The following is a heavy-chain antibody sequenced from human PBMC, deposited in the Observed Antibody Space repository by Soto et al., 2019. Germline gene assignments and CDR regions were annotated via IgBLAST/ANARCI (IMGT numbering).Heavy chain of an antibody. V-gene: IGHV4-30-2*01. CDR1: GGSISSGGYS. CDR2: IYRSGRS. J-gene: IGHJ5*02. Sequence: QLQLQESGSGLVTPSQTLSLTCAVSGGSISSGGYSWSWIRQPPGKGLEWIGYIYRSGRSYYNPSLKSRVTTSVDRSKNQFSLKLSSVTAADTAVYYCARVVIINWFDPWGQGTLVTVSS. CDR3: ARVVIINWFDP. D-gene: IGHD3-3*01.